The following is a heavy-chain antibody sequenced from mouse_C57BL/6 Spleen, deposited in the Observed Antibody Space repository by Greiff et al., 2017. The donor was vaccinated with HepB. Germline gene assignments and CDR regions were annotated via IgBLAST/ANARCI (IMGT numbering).Heavy chain of an antibody. CDR1: GFSLTSYG. J-gene: IGHJ4*01. D-gene: IGHD1-1*01. Sequence: VKVVESGPGLVAPSQSLSITCTVSGFSLTSYGVHWVRQPPGKGLEWLVVIWSDGSTTYNSALKSRLSISKDNSKSQVFLKMNSLQTDDTAMYYCARHYGSRGAMDYWGQGTSVTVSS. V-gene: IGHV2-6-1*01. CDR2: IWSDGST. CDR3: ARHYGSRGAMDY.